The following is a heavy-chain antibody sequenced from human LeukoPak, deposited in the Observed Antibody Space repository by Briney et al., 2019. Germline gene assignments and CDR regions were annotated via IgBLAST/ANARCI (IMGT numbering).Heavy chain of an antibody. CDR2: INHSGST. V-gene: IGHV4-34*01. Sequence: SETLSLTCAVYGGSFSGYYWNWIRQPPGKGLEWIGEINHSGSTNYNPSLKSRVTISVDTSKNQFSLELSSVTAADTAVYYCARDPGQGYWGQGTLVTVSS. CDR1: GGSFSGYY. J-gene: IGHJ4*02. CDR3: ARDPGQGY.